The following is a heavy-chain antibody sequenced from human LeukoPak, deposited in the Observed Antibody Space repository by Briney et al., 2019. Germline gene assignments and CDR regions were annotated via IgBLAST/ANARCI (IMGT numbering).Heavy chain of an antibody. V-gene: IGHV3-23*01. Sequence: GGSLRLSCAASGFTFPSYALSWVRQAPGKGLEWVSAISGSGGSTYYADSVKGRFTISRDNSKNTLYLQMNSLRAEDTALYYCAKDDFWSDNPRFDYWSQGTLVTVSS. J-gene: IGHJ4*02. CDR2: ISGSGGST. CDR1: GFTFPSYA. D-gene: IGHD3-3*01. CDR3: AKDDFWSDNPRFDY.